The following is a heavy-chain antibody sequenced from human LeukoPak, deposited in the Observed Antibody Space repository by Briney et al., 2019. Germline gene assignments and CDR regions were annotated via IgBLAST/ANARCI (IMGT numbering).Heavy chain of an antibody. V-gene: IGHV4-59*11. J-gene: IGHJ4*02. CDR2: IHGGGST. CDR3: ARDPGGNNWYNFDS. D-gene: IGHD6-13*01. CDR1: GGSMSGHH. Sequence: SETLSLTCTVSGGSMSGHHWNWIRQPPGKGLEYVANIHGGGSTNYNPSLQSRVTISIDTSKKQFSLNLRSVTAADTAVYYCARDPGGNNWYNFDSWGQGTLVTVSS.